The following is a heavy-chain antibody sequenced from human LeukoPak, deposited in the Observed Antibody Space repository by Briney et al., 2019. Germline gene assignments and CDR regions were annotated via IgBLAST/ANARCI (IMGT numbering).Heavy chain of an antibody. CDR3: ARARKWELLNGPFDY. D-gene: IGHD1-26*01. CDR2: ISSSSSTI. J-gene: IGHJ4*02. CDR1: GFTFSSYS. Sequence: GGSLRLSCAASGFTFSSYSMNWVRQAPGKGLEWVSYISSSSSTIYYADSVKGRFTISRDNAKNSLYLQMNSLRAEDTAVYYCARARKWELLNGPFDYWGQGTLVTVSS. V-gene: IGHV3-48*04.